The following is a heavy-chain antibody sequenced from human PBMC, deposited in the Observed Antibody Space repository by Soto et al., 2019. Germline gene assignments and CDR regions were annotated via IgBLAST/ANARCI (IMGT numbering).Heavy chain of an antibody. V-gene: IGHV1-69*06. CDR1: GGTFSSYA. D-gene: IGHD3-10*01. CDR3: ATSTYYYGSGSSLGAFDI. Sequence: AVKVSCNASGGTFSSYAISWVRQAPGQGLEWMGGIIPIFGTANYAQKFQGRVTITADKSTSTAYMELSSLRSEDTAVYYCATSTYYYGSGSSLGAFDIWGQGTMVTVSS. CDR2: IIPIFGTA. J-gene: IGHJ3*02.